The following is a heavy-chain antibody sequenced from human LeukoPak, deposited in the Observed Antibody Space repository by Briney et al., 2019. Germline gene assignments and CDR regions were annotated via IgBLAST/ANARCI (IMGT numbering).Heavy chain of an antibody. Sequence: SETLSLTCTVSGGSISTFYWNWIRQPAGKGLEWIGRIYASGSTNYNPSLKSRVTISLDTSKNQFSLKLNSATAADTAVYYCARGLGISSSWYQYWGQGTLVTVSS. CDR2: IYASGST. CDR3: ARGLGISSSWYQY. J-gene: IGHJ4*02. CDR1: GGSISTFY. V-gene: IGHV4-4*07. D-gene: IGHD6-13*01.